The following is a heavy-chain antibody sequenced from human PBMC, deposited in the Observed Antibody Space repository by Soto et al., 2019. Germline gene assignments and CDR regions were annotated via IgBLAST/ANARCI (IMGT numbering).Heavy chain of an antibody. J-gene: IGHJ6*01. D-gene: IGHD3-22*01. CDR2: ISAYNGNT. Sequence: ASVKVSCKASGYTFTIYGISWVLQAPGQGLECMGWISAYNGNTNYAQKLQGRVTMTTDTSTSTAYMELRTLRSDDTAVYYCARDLVGNDEDTSGYFIYGMEVWGPGTTVNVAS. V-gene: IGHV1-18*01. CDR3: ARDLVGNDEDTSGYFIYGMEV. CDR1: GYTFTIYG.